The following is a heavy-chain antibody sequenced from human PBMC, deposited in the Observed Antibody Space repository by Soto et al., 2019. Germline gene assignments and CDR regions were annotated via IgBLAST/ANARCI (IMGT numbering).Heavy chain of an antibody. V-gene: IGHV4-59*01. CDR2: IYYSGST. CDR1: GGSISSYY. CDR3: ARSTATETTWYFDL. Sequence: QVQLQESGPGLVKPSETLSLTCTVSGGSISSYYWSWIRQPPGKGLEWIGYIYYSGSTNYNPSLKSRVTISVDTSKNQFSLKLSSVTAADTAVYYCARSTATETTWYFDLWGRGTLVTVSS. J-gene: IGHJ2*01. D-gene: IGHD2-15*01.